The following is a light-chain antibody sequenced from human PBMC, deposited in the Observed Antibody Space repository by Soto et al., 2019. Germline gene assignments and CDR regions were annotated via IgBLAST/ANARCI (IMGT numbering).Light chain of an antibody. CDR3: QQYYSTPPT. CDR1: QSVLYSSNNKNY. J-gene: IGKJ4*01. V-gene: IGKV4-1*01. CDR2: WAS. Sequence: DIVMTQSPDSLAVSLGERATINCKSSQSVLYSSNNKNYLAWYQQKPGQPPKLLIYWASTRVSGVPDRFSGSGSGTDFTLTISSLQAEDVAVYYCQQYYSTPPTFGGGTKVEIQ.